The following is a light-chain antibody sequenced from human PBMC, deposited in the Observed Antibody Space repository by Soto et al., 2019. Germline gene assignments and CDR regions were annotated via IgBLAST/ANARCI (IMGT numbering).Light chain of an antibody. J-gene: IGLJ2*01. Sequence: QSVLTQPPSVSGAPGQRVTISCAGSSSNIGAGYDVHWYQQLPGTAPKLLLTGNSYRPSGVPDRFSGSKSGASASLAITGLQAEDEADYYCQAYDSSLSGSVFGGWTKLTVL. CDR2: GNS. V-gene: IGLV1-40*01. CDR1: SSNIGAGYD. CDR3: QAYDSSLSGSV.